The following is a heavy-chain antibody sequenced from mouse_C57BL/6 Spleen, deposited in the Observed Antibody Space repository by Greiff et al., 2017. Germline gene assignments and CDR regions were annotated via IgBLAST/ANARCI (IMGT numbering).Heavy chain of an antibody. CDR1: FFSLLPSFLC. CDR3: ARRAITTEFDY. Sequence: HVTRKESVPVLFPSSPPIILTFSFSFFSLLPSFLCVSWLRQPSVTFLEFLSPLSFDADKRYNPSLKSRLTISKDTSRNQVFLKITSVDTADTATYYCARRAITTEFDYWGQGTTLTVSS. D-gene: IGHD1-1*01. J-gene: IGHJ2*01. CDR2: LSFDADK. V-gene: IGHV8-12*01.